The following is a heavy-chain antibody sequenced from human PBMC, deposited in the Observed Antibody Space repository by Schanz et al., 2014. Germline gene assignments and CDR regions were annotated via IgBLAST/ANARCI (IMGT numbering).Heavy chain of an antibody. CDR2: ITPKTGVT. J-gene: IGHJ6*02. D-gene: IGHD2-21*01. CDR1: GYTFIDYS. CDR3: AREDVVVVVVDFSYYYGMDV. Sequence: QVRLVQSGAEVKKPGASVKVSCKASGYTFIDYSLNWVRQAPGQGLEWLGRITPKTGVTTYAQKSNARFVMTREAPTNSVFIDLTRRTSADIAFYYCAREDVVVVVVDFSYYYGMDVWGQGTTVVVSS. V-gene: IGHV1-2*06.